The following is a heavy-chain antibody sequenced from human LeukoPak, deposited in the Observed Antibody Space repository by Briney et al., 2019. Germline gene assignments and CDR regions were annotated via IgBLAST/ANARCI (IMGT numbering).Heavy chain of an antibody. Sequence: GGSLRLSCAASGFTFSSYWMSWVRQAPGKGLEWVANIKQDGSEKYYVDSVKGRFTISRDNAKNSLYLQMNSLRAEDTAVYYCGGESSVWYYFDSGAQEPLVPVPS. CDR2: IKQDGSEK. CDR3: GGESSVWYYFDS. J-gene: IGHJ4*02. D-gene: IGHD6-19*01. V-gene: IGHV3-7*03. CDR1: GFTFSSYW.